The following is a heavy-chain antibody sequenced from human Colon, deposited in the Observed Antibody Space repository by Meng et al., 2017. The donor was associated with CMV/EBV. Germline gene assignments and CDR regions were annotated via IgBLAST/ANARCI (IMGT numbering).Heavy chain of an antibody. V-gene: IGHV3-43*01. CDR1: GFTFDDYT. CDR3: ARSLHHYYYYGMDV. Sequence: GESLKISCAASGFTFDDYTMHWVRQAPGKGLEWVSLISWDGGSTYYADSVKGRFTISRDNSKNTLYLQMNSLRAEDTAVYYCARSLHHYYYYGMDVWGQGTTVTVSS. J-gene: IGHJ6*02. CDR2: ISWDGGST. D-gene: IGHD4-17*01.